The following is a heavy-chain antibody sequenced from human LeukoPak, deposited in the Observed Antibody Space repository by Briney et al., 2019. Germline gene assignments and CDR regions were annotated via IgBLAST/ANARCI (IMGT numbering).Heavy chain of an antibody. CDR2: IIGSGSAT. Sequence: GGSLRLSCAASGFTFSSFAMNWVRQAPGKGLEWVSAIIGSGSATYYADSVKGRFTISRDNSKNTLYLQMNSLRVDDTAVYYCAKGAGGTERYGGQGTLVTVSS. J-gene: IGHJ4*02. V-gene: IGHV3-23*01. CDR1: GFTFSSFA. D-gene: IGHD1-1*01. CDR3: AKGAGGTERY.